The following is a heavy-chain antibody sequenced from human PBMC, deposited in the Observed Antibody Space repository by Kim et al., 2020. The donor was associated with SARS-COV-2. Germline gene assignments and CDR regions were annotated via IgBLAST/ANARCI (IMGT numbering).Heavy chain of an antibody. Sequence: SETLSLTCTVSGGSISSSSYYWGWIRQPPGKGLEWIGRIYYSGSTYYNPSLKSRVTISVDTSKNQFSLKLSSVTAADTAVYYCARRLVGAIYYFDYWGQGTLGTGSS. CDR2: IYYSGST. D-gene: IGHD1-26*01. J-gene: IGHJ4*02. CDR1: GGSISSSSYY. V-gene: IGHV4-39*01. CDR3: ARRLVGAIYYFDY.